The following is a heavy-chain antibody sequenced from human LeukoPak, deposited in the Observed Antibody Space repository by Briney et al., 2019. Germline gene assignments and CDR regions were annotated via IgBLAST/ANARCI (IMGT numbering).Heavy chain of an antibody. CDR2: INWNGGRT. CDR1: GFTFDDYG. V-gene: IGHV3-20*04. Sequence: PGGSLRLSCAASGFTFDDYGMSWVRHAPGKGLEWVSGINWNGGRTVCADSVKGRFTISRDNAKNSLYLQMNSLRAEDTALYYCARDQGGVLGQLVAYWGQGTLVTVSS. CDR3: ARDQGGVLGQLVAY. J-gene: IGHJ4*02. D-gene: IGHD6-6*01.